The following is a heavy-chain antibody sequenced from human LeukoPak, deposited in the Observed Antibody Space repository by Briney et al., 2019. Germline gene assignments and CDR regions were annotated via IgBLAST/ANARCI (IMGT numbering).Heavy chain of an antibody. J-gene: IGHJ4*02. CDR2: SSTYTVNT. CDR1: DYSFTNYD. D-gene: IGHD3-16*01. V-gene: IGHV1-18*01. CDR3: AGGGVDPLIEYYFDY. Sequence: ASVKVSCKASDYSFTNYDITWMRQAPGQGLEWMGRSSTYTVNTNYAQKLQGRVTMTTDTSTSTAYMELRSLRSDDTAVYYCAGGGVDPLIEYYFDYWGQGTLVTVSS.